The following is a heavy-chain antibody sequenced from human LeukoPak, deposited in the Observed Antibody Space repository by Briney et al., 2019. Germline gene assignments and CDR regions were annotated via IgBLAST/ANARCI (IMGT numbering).Heavy chain of an antibody. J-gene: IGHJ4*02. V-gene: IGHV5-51*01. Sequence: GESLKISCRASGNSFSTNWIGWVRQMPGKGLEWMGVIYPGDSDTRYSPSFQGQVTMSVDESISTAYLQWSSLKASDSAMYYCGRGGYSGYEFDCWGQGTLVTVSS. D-gene: IGHD5-12*01. CDR1: GNSFSTNW. CDR2: IYPGDSDT. CDR3: GRGGYSGYEFDC.